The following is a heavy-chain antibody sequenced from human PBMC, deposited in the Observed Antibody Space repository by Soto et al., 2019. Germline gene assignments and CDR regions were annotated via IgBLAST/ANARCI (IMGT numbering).Heavy chain of an antibody. CDR2: IDWDDDK. CDR1: GFSLSTSGMC. V-gene: IGHV2-70*01. Sequence: SGPTLVNPTQTLTLTCTFSGFSLSTSGMCVSWIRQPPGKALEWLALIDWDDDKYYSTSLKTRLTISKDTSKNQVVLTMTNMDPVDTATYYCARIFTGKDTAMTNPYYLDYWGQGTLVTVSS. J-gene: IGHJ4*02. CDR3: ARIFTGKDTAMTNPYYLDY. D-gene: IGHD5-18*01.